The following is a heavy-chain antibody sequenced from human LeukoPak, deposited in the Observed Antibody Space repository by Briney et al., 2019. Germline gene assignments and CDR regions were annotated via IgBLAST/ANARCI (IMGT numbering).Heavy chain of an antibody. CDR1: GGSFSGYY. V-gene: IGHV4-34*01. J-gene: IGHJ6*03. CDR2: INHSGST. Sequence: SETLSLTCAVYGGSFSGYYWSWIRQPPGKGLEWIGEINHSGSTNYNPPLKSRVTISVDTSKNQFSLKLSSVTAADTAVYYCARGPRRYYYYYMDVWGKGTTVTVSS. CDR3: ARGPRRYYYYYMDV.